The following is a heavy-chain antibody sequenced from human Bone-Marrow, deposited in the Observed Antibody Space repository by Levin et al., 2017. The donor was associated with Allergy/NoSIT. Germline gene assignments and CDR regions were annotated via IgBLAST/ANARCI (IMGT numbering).Heavy chain of an antibody. CDR3: AREGSVCNFGYDY. V-gene: IGHV4-39*02. D-gene: IGHD2/OR15-2a*01. Sequence: SETLSLTCTVSGGSIRSSSYYWGWIRQPPGKGLEWIGGFYYGGSTYYNPSLKSRVVISVDASRGQFSLKLNSVTAADTAVYYCAREGSVCNFGYDYWGQGILVTVSS. J-gene: IGHJ4*02. CDR2: FYYGGST. CDR1: GGSIRSSSYY.